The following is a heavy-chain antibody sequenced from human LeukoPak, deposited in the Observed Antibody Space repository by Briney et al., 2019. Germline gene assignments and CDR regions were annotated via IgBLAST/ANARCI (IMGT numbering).Heavy chain of an antibody. CDR3: AKDFGIQLWSTRGVFDI. Sequence: GGSLRLSCAASGFTVSSNYMSWVRQAPGKGLEWVSVIYSGGSTYYADSVKGRFTISRNNSNNMVYLQMNGLRADDTAVYYCAKDFGIQLWSTRGVFDIWGQGTMVTVSS. V-gene: IGHV3-53*04. CDR1: GFTVSSNY. J-gene: IGHJ3*02. CDR2: IYSGGST. D-gene: IGHD5-18*01.